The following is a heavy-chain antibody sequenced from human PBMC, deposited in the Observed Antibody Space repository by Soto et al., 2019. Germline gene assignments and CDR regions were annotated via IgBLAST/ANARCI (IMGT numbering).Heavy chain of an antibody. Sequence: QVQLVQSGAEVKKPGASVKVSCKASGYTFSSYGISWVRQAPGQGLEWMGWISAYNGNTNYAQKLQGRVTMTTDTSTSTADMELRSLRSDDTAVYYCASSYCGGDCSVLYYYYGMDVWGQGTTVTVSS. D-gene: IGHD2-21*02. CDR2: ISAYNGNT. CDR3: ASSYCGGDCSVLYYYYGMDV. J-gene: IGHJ6*02. CDR1: GYTFSSYG. V-gene: IGHV1-18*01.